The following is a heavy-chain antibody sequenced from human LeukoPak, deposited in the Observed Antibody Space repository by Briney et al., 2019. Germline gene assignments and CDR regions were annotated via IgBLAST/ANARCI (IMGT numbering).Heavy chain of an antibody. J-gene: IGHJ3*02. Sequence: ASVKVSCKASGYSFTSHAMNWVRQAPGQGLEWMGWINTNTGNSTYAQGFTGRFVFSLDTSASTTYLQIRSLEAEDSAVYYCAGEPLYCSGDRCFSGDDAFDIWGQGTMVTVSS. D-gene: IGHD2-15*01. CDR2: INTNTGNS. CDR3: AGEPLYCSGDRCFSGDDAFDI. CDR1: GYSFTSHA. V-gene: IGHV7-4-1*01.